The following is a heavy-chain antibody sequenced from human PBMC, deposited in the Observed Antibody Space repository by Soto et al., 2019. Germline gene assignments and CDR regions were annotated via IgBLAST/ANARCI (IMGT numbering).Heavy chain of an antibody. CDR1: GGSISSGGYY. D-gene: IGHD5-12*01. V-gene: IGHV4-31*03. Sequence: SETLSLTCTVSGGSISSGGYYWTWIRQHPGKGLEWIGYIYYSGSTYYNPSLKSRVTISVDTSKNQFSLKLSSVTAADTAVYYCASRPIGIALGVRGYDPYSFDSWGQGILVTVSS. J-gene: IGHJ4*02. CDR3: ASRPIGIALGVRGYDPYSFDS. CDR2: IYYSGST.